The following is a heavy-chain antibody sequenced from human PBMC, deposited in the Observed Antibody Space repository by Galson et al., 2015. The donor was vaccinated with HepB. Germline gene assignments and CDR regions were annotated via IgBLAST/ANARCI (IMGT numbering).Heavy chain of an antibody. CDR3: ARLNYWSADY. Sequence: SLRLSCAASGFIFSSYWMSWARQAPGKGLELVATIKADGREKYYVDSVKGRFAISRDNAKNSLYLQMDSPRVDDTAVYYCARLNYWSADYWGQGTLVTVSS. CDR2: IKADGREK. CDR1: GFIFSSYW. V-gene: IGHV3-7*01. J-gene: IGHJ4*02. D-gene: IGHD2-8*02.